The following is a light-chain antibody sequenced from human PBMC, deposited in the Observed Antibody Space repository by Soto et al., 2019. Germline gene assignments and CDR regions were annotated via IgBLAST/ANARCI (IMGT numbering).Light chain of an antibody. V-gene: IGKV1-13*01. J-gene: IGKJ5*01. CDR3: QQHSNWPPIT. CDR2: DDS. CDR1: QGISSA. Sequence: ANQLSPSPSSLSASVGDRVNNTCRSTQGISSALSSYQQKPGKDPTLLIYDDSSLESGVPSRFSGSRSGTDFTLTISSLVPEDFAVYYCQQHSNWPPITFGQGTRLEIK.